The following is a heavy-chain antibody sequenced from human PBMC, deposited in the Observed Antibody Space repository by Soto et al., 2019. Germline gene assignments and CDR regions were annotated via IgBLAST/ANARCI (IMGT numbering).Heavy chain of an antibody. CDR2: IGASGDIT. CDR3: AKGIPTGGH. Sequence: PGGSLRLSCAASGFSFTNFAMSWVRQAPGKGLEWVAGIGASGDITWYADSVKGRLSISRDNSKNTLYLQLNSLRVDDTAVYYCAKGIPTGGHWGQGTLVTVSS. J-gene: IGHJ4*02. V-gene: IGHV3-23*01. CDR1: GFSFTNFA. D-gene: IGHD4-17*01.